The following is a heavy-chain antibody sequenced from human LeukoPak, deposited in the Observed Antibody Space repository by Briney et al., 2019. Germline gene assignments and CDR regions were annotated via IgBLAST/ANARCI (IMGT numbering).Heavy chain of an antibody. V-gene: IGHV4-59*01. CDR2: IYYSGST. CDR3: ARDHLVDGSGWYY. J-gene: IGHJ4*02. D-gene: IGHD6-19*01. CDR1: GGSISSYY. Sequence: PSETLSLTCTVSGGSISSYYWSWIRQPPGKGLEWIGYIYYSGSTNYNPSLKSRVTISVDTSKNQFSLKLSSVTAADTAVYYCARDHLVDGSGWYYWGQGTLVTVSS.